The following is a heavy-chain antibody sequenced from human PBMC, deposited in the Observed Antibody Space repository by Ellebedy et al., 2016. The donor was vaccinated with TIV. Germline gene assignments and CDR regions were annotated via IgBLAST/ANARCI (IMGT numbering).Heavy chain of an antibody. CDR2: ISPYTGDR. CDR1: GYAFGNYI. Sequence: ASVKVSCKASGYAFGNYIISWVRQAPGQGIEWMGWISPYTGDRKYAQRVQGRVTMTTDSSTSTAYMEMRNLRSDDTAVYYCTRDRVQGMVARYLWFDYWGQGTLVTVSS. D-gene: IGHD2-8*01. CDR3: TRDRVQGMVARYLWFDY. J-gene: IGHJ4*02. V-gene: IGHV1-18*01.